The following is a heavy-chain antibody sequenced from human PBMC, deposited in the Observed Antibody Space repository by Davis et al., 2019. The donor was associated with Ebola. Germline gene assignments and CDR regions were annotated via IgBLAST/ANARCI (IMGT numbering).Heavy chain of an antibody. D-gene: IGHD3-9*01. J-gene: IGHJ4*02. CDR1: GFTFSSYG. Sequence: GESLKISCAASGFTFSSYGLHWVRQAPGKGLEWVANIKQDGSEKYYVDSVKGRFTISRDNAKNSLYLQMNSLRAEDTAVYYCARAEYDILTGYYDYWGQGTLVTVSS. CDR2: IKQDGSEK. CDR3: ARAEYDILTGYYDY. V-gene: IGHV3-7*01.